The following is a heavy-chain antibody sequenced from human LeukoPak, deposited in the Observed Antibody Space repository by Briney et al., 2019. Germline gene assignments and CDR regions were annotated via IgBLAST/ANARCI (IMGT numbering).Heavy chain of an antibody. D-gene: IGHD4-11*01. CDR1: GFTFSRFG. CDR3: AKDAQRGFDYSNSLEY. CDR2: IWSDGTNK. V-gene: IGHV3-33*06. Sequence: PGGSLRLSCAASGFTFSRFGFHWVRQAPGKGLEWVAVIWSDGTNKYYGDSVKGRFIIYRDDSHNTVYLQMNSLRVQDTAICYCAKDAQRGFDYSNSLEYWGQGSLVTVSS. J-gene: IGHJ1*01.